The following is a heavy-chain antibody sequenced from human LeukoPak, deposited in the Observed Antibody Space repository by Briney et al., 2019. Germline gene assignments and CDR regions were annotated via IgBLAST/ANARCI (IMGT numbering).Heavy chain of an antibody. J-gene: IGHJ4*02. CDR3: ARLPGYCSSNSCYKMTIPFDY. D-gene: IGHD2-2*02. V-gene: IGHV3-30-3*01. CDR2: ISYDGNNK. Sequence: GGALRLSCSASGFTFSSYSMHWVRQAPGKGLEWVAVISYDGNNKYDADSVKGRFTISRDNSKNTLYLQMNSLRAEDTAVYYCARLPGYCSSNSCYKMTIPFDYWGQGTLVTVSS. CDR1: GFTFSSYS.